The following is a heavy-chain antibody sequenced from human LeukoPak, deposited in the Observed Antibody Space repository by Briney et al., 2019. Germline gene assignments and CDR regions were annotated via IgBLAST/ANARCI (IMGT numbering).Heavy chain of an antibody. D-gene: IGHD4-17*01. CDR1: GGSISSYY. CDR3: ARRVGGDLNYFDY. V-gene: IGHV4-59*01. Sequence: SETLSLTCTVSGGSISSYYWSWIRQPPGKGLEGIGYIYYSGSTNYNPSLKSRVTISVDTSKNQFSLKLSSVTAADTAVYYCARRVGGDLNYFDYWGQGTLVTVSS. J-gene: IGHJ4*02. CDR2: IYYSGST.